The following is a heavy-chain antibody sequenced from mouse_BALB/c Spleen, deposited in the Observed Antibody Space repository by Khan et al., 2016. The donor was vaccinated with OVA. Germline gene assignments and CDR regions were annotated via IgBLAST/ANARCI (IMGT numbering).Heavy chain of an antibody. Sequence: EVKLLESGPGLVKPSQSLSLTCTVAGYSITSDYAWNWIRQSPGNKLEWMGYISYSGSTSYNPSLKSRISITRDTSKNQFFLQLNSVTTEDTATYYCARLGPVVTYWGQGTLVTVSA. CDR2: ISYSGST. CDR1: GYSITSDYA. J-gene: IGHJ3*01. D-gene: IGHD1-1*02. CDR3: ARLGPVVTY. V-gene: IGHV3-2*02.